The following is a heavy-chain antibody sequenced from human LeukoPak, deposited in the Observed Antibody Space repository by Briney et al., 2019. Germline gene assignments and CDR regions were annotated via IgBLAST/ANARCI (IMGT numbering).Heavy chain of an antibody. CDR2: IGTAGDT. CDR1: GFTFSSYD. D-gene: IGHD6-19*01. Sequence: QAGGSLRLSCAASGFTFSSYDMRWVRQATGKGLEWVSAIGTAGDTYYPGSVKGRFTISRENAKNSLYLQMNSLRAGDTAVYYCARGAWQWLVPPYWYFDLWGRGTLVTVSS. CDR3: ARGAWQWLVPPYWYFDL. J-gene: IGHJ2*01. V-gene: IGHV3-13*01.